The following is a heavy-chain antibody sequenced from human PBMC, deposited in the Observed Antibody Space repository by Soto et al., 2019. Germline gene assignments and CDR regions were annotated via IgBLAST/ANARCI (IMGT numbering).Heavy chain of an antibody. CDR2: IYYSGST. CDR3: ARQNVDIVATAGDYFDY. CDR1: GGSISSSSYY. V-gene: IGHV4-39*01. D-gene: IGHD5-12*01. J-gene: IGHJ4*02. Sequence: SETLSLTCTVSGGSISSSSYYWGWIRQPPGKGLEWIGSIYYSGSTYYNPSLKSRVTISVATSKNQFSLKLTSVTAADTAVYYCARQNVDIVATAGDYFDYWGQGTLVTVSS.